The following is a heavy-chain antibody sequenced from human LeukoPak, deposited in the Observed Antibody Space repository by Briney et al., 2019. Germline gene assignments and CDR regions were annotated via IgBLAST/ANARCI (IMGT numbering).Heavy chain of an antibody. J-gene: IGHJ4*02. CDR1: GGSISSSSYY. D-gene: IGHD3-22*01. CDR2: IYYSGST. V-gene: IGHV4-39*01. Sequence: PSETLSLTCTVSGGSISSSSYYWGWIRQPPGKGLEWIGSIYYSGSTYYNPSLKSRVTISADTSKNQFSLKLSSVTAADTAVYYCARQRGHYDSSGYYPDYSGQGTLVTVSS. CDR3: ARQRGHYDSSGYYPDY.